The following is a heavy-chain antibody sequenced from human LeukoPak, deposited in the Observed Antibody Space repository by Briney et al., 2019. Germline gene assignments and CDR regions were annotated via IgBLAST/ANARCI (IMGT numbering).Heavy chain of an antibody. CDR2: IYYSGST. Sequence: SETLSLTCTVSGGSVSSGSSYWSWLRQPPGKGLEGIGYIYYSGSTNYNPSLKSRVTISVDTSKNQFSLKLSSVTAADTAVYYCARDLDWNDEDYYYGMDVWGQGTTVTVSS. CDR1: GGSVSSGSSY. J-gene: IGHJ6*02. D-gene: IGHD1-1*01. CDR3: ARDLDWNDEDYYYGMDV. V-gene: IGHV4-61*01.